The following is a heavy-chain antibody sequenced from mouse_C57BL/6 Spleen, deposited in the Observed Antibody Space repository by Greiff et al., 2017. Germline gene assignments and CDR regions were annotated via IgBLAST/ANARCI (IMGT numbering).Heavy chain of an antibody. CDR3: SRSGAGTVFDY. CDR1: GFSLTSYG. CDR2: IWSGGST. V-gene: IGHV2-2*01. J-gene: IGHJ2*01. D-gene: IGHD1-1*01. Sequence: QVQLQQSGPGLVQPSQCLSITCTVSGFSLTSYGVHWVRQSPGKGLEWLGVIWSGGSTDYNAAFISRLSISKDNSKSQVFFKMNLLQADDTAIYYWSRSGAGTVFDYWGQGTTLTVAS.